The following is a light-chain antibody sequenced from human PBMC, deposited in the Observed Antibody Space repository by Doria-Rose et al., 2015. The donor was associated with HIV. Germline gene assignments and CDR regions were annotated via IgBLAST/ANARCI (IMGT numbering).Light chain of an antibody. J-gene: IGKJ1*01. CDR1: QSFSSTY. V-gene: IGKV3-20*01. CDR2: DVS. Sequence: TQSPGTLSMSPGERATLSCRASQSFSSTYLAWYQQKPGQAPSLLIYDVSTRATGIPDRFSASGSGTDFTLTINRLEPEDFALYYCHQYGTSWTFGQGTKVEI. CDR3: HQYGTSWT.